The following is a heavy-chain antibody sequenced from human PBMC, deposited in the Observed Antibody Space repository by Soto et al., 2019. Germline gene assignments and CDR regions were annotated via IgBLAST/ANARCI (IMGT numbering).Heavy chain of an antibody. Sequence: PGGSLRLSCAASGFTFSSYAMSWVRQAPGKGLEWVSAISGSGGSTYYADSVKGRFTISRDNSKNTLYLQMNSLRAEDTAEYYCVKGCFTSTYAAIDVWGRGTSVTGS. CDR2: ISGSGGST. CDR3: VKGCFTSTYAAIDV. V-gene: IGHV3-23*01. CDR1: GFTFSSYA. D-gene: IGHD2-8*01. J-gene: IGHJ6*02.